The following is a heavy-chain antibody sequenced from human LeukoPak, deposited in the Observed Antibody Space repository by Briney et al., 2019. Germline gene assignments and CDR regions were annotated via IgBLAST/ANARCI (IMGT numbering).Heavy chain of an antibody. V-gene: IGHV4-31*03. D-gene: IGHD4-4*01. J-gene: IGHJ6*02. CDR2: IYYSGST. Sequence: SETLSLTCTVSGGSISSGGYYWSWLRQHPGTGLEWIGYIYYSGSTYYNPSLKSRVTISVDTSKNQFSLKLSSVTAADTAVYYCARHFDYSYYYGMDVWGQGTTVTVSS. CDR1: GGSISSGGYY. CDR3: ARHFDYSYYYGMDV.